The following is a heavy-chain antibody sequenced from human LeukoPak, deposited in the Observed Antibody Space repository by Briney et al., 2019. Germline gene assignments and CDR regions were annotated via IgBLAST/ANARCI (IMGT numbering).Heavy chain of an antibody. Sequence: GRSLRLSCAASGFTFSSYAMHWVRQAPGKGLEWVSGISWNSGSIGYADSVKGRFTISRGNAKNSLYLQMNSLRAEDTALYYCAKDSYYDILTGWFDPWGQGTLVTVSS. V-gene: IGHV3-9*01. CDR3: AKDSYYDILTGWFDP. J-gene: IGHJ5*02. CDR1: GFTFSSYA. CDR2: ISWNSGSI. D-gene: IGHD3-9*01.